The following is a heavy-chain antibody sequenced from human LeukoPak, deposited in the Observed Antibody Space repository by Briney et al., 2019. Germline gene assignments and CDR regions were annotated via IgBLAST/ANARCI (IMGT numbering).Heavy chain of an antibody. J-gene: IGHJ5*02. CDR2: INHSGST. CDR1: GGSFSGYY. CDR3: ARAGYSSGWYNWFDP. V-gene: IGHV4-34*01. Sequence: KPSETLSLTCAVYGGSFSGYYWSWIRQPPGKGLEWIGEINHSGSTNYNPSLKSRVTISVDTSKNQFSLKLSSVTPADTAVYYCARAGYSSGWYNWFDPWGQGTLVTVSS. D-gene: IGHD6-19*01.